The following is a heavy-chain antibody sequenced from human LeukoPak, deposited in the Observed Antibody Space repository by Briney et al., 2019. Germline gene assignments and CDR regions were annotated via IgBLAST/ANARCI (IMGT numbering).Heavy chain of an antibody. D-gene: IGHD3-22*01. V-gene: IGHV4-59*01. CDR3: ARNGDYYEKSGYYYLFDF. CDR1: GFTFSDYY. CDR2: IYYSGST. J-gene: IGHJ4*02. Sequence: PGGSLRLSCAASGFTFSDYYMSWIRQPPGKGLEWIGYIYYSGSTNYNPSLKSRVTISVDTSKNQFSLKLSSVTAADTAVYYCARNGDYYEKSGYYYLFDFWGQGTLVTVSS.